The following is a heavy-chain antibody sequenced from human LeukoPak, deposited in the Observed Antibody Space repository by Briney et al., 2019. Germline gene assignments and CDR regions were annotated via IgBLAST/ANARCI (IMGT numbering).Heavy chain of an antibody. V-gene: IGHV5-51*01. CDR3: ARQKAYCGGDCYTIDY. Sequence: GESLKISCKGSGYSFTSYWIGWVRRMPGKGVGWMGIIYPGDSDTRYSPSFQGQVTISADKSVSTAYLQWSSLKASDTAMYYCARQKAYCGGDCYTIDYWGQGTLVTVSS. CDR2: IYPGDSDT. D-gene: IGHD2-21*02. J-gene: IGHJ4*02. CDR1: GYSFTSYW.